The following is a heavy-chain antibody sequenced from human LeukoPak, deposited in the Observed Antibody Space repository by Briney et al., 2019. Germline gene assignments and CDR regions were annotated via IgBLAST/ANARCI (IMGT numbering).Heavy chain of an antibody. V-gene: IGHV4-31*03. D-gene: IGHD4-17*01. CDR3: ARVTTRFKDAFDI. Sequence: SETLSLTCTVSVXSISSGGYYRSWIRQHPGKGLEWIGYIYYSESTYYNPSLKSRVTISVDTSKNQFSLKLSSVTAADTAVYYCARVTTRFKDAFDIWGQGTMVTVSS. CDR2: IYYSEST. J-gene: IGHJ3*02. CDR1: VXSISSGGYY.